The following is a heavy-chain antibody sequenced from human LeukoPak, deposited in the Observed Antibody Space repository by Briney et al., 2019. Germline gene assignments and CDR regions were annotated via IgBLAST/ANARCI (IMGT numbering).Heavy chain of an antibody. CDR2: IYYSGST. J-gene: IGHJ4*02. V-gene: IGHV4-59*01. Sequence: PSETLSLTCTVSGGSISSYYWSWIRKPPGKGLEWIGHIYYSGSTNYNPSLKSRVTISLDTSKNQFSLKLNSVTAADTAVYYCARHRYSSSWYIDYWGQGTLVTVSS. CDR3: ARHRYSSSWYIDY. D-gene: IGHD6-13*01. CDR1: GGSISSYY.